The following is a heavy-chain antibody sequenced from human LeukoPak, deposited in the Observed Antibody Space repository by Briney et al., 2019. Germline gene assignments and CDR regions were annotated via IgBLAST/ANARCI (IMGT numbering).Heavy chain of an antibody. D-gene: IGHD5-18*01. J-gene: IGHJ4*02. CDR3: AKVGYSYGYFDY. CDR1: GFTFSSYG. Sequence: LGGSLRLSCAASGFTFSSYGMHWVRKAPGKGLEWVAVISYDGSNKYYADSVKRRFTISRDNSKNTLYLQMNSLRAEDTAVYYCAKVGYSYGYFDYWGQGTLVTVSS. V-gene: IGHV3-30*18. CDR2: ISYDGSNK.